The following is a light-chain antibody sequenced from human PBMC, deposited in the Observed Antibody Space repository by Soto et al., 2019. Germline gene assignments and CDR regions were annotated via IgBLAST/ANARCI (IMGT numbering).Light chain of an antibody. CDR2: AAS. CDR1: RFVSNYY. V-gene: IGKV3-20*01. Sequence: DIVLTQSPGTLSLSPGDRATLSCRTSRFVSNYYVAWYQQRPGQAPRLLIYAASSRAPDIPDRFSGSGSGTDFTLTISRLEPEDFAVYYCQHYADSRPVFTFGPGTKVEI. CDR3: QHYADSRPVFT. J-gene: IGKJ3*01.